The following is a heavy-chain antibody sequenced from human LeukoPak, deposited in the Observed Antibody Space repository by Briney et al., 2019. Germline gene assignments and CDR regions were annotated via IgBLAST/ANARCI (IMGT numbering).Heavy chain of an antibody. J-gene: IGHJ4*02. Sequence: GGSLRLSCAASRFTFSTYWMHWVRQAPGKGLVWVSRINSDGSSTGYADSVKGRFTISRDNAKNTLYLQMNSLRAEDTALYYCARLREIPVFGVVTKSTSYFDYWGQGTLVTVSS. CDR1: RFTFSTYW. V-gene: IGHV3-74*01. CDR3: ARLREIPVFGVVTKSTSYFDY. D-gene: IGHD3-3*01. CDR2: INSDGSST.